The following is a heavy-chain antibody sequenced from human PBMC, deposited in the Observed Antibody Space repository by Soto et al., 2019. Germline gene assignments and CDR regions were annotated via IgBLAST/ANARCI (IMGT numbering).Heavy chain of an antibody. CDR1: GFSLSTSGVA. V-gene: IGHV2-5*02. CDR2: IYWDDDK. D-gene: IGHD2-15*01. Sequence: QITLKESGPTLVKPTQTLTLTCTFSGFSLSTSGVAVGWIRQPPGKALEWLALIYWDDDKRYSPSLHSRLTITKDTSKNQVVLTMTNIDHGDTATYYCAHTDDGRDYGMDVGGQGTTVTVCS. J-gene: IGHJ6*02. CDR3: AHTDDGRDYGMDV.